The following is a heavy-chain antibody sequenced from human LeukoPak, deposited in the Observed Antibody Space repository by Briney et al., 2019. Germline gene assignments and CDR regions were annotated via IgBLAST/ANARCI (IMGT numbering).Heavy chain of an antibody. CDR2: IYYSGST. Sequence: ASETLSLTCTVSGGSISSYCWSWIRQPPGKGLEWIGYIYYSGSTNYNPSLKSRVTISVDTSKNQFSLKLSSVTAADTAVYYCARRVGYCSSTSCSHHDAFDIWGQGTMVTVSS. CDR3: ARRVGYCSSTSCSHHDAFDI. CDR1: GGSISSYC. V-gene: IGHV4-59*08. D-gene: IGHD2-2*01. J-gene: IGHJ3*02.